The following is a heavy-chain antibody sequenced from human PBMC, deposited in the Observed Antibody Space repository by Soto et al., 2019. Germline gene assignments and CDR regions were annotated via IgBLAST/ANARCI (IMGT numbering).Heavy chain of an antibody. Sequence: EVQLVESGGGLVQPGGSLRLSCAASGFTVSSNYMSWVRQAPGKGLEWVSVIYSGGSTYYADSVKGRFTISRDNSKNTLYLQMNSLRAEDTAMYYCARDHTTYYFDYWGQGTLVTVSS. CDR2: IYSGGST. D-gene: IGHD1-26*01. J-gene: IGHJ4*02. V-gene: IGHV3-66*01. CDR3: ARDHTTYYFDY. CDR1: GFTVSSNY.